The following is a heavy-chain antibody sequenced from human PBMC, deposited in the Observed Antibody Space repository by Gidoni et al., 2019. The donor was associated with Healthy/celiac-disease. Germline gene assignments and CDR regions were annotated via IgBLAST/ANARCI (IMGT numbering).Heavy chain of an antibody. V-gene: IGHV3-15*01. Sequence: EVQLVESGGGLVKPGGSLRLSCAASGFTFSNAWMSWVRQAPGKGLEWVGRIKSKTDGGTTDYAAPVKGRFTISRDDSKNTLYLQMNSLKTEDTAVYYCTTGSGWYKDNWFDPWGQGTLVTVSS. CDR3: TTGSGWYKDNWFDP. CDR2: IKSKTDGGTT. CDR1: GFTFSNAW. J-gene: IGHJ5*02. D-gene: IGHD6-19*01.